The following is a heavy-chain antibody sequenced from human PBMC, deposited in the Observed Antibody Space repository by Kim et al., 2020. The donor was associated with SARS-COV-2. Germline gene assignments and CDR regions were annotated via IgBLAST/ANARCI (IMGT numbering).Heavy chain of an antibody. CDR2: IYYSGST. Sequence: SETLSLTCTVSGGSISSYYWSWIRQPPGKGLEWIGYIYYSGSTNYNPSLKSRVTISVDTSKNQFSLKLSSVTAADTAVYYCASSAETAPPYYFDYWGQGTLVTFSS. D-gene: IGHD5-18*01. CDR3: ASSAETAPPYYFDY. CDR1: GGSISSYY. V-gene: IGHV4-59*13. J-gene: IGHJ4*02.